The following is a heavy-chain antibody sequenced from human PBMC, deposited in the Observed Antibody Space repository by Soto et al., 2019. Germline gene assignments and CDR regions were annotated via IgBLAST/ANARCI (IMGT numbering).Heavy chain of an antibody. CDR2: IVVGSGNT. CDR1: GFTFTSSA. V-gene: IGHV1-58*02. CDR3: AAEKAIAADDAFDI. Sequence: GASVKVSCKASGFTFTSSAMQWVRQARGQRLEWIGWIVVGSGNTNYAQKFQERVTITRDMSTSTAYMELSSLRSEDTAVYYCAAEKAIAADDAFDIWGQGTMVTVSS. J-gene: IGHJ3*02. D-gene: IGHD6-6*01.